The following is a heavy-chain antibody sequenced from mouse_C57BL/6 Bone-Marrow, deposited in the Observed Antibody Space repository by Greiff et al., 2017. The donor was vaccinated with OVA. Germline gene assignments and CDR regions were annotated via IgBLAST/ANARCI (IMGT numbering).Heavy chain of an antibody. V-gene: IGHV14-4*01. D-gene: IGHD3-1*01. Sequence: VQLQQPGAELVRPGASVKLSCTASGFNIKDDYMHWVKQRPEQGLEWIGWIDPENGDTEYASKFQGKATITADTSSNTAYLQLSSLTAEDTAVYYCTTDSEFAYWGQGTLVTVSA. CDR3: TTDSEFAY. CDR1: GFNIKDDY. CDR2: IDPENGDT. J-gene: IGHJ3*01.